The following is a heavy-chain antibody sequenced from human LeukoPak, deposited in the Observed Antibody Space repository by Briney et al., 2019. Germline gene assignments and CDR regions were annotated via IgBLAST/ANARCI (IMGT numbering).Heavy chain of an antibody. V-gene: IGHV4-34*01. CDR1: GGSFSGYH. D-gene: IGHD4-23*01. CDR2: INDRGHT. Sequence: SETLSLTCAVQGGSFSGYHWNWIRQSPGKGREGIGEINDRGHTNYNPSLESRITISVDTSKKQFSLNLSSVTAADTAVYYCARDPTTVVTTPYYFDFWGQGTLVTVSS. J-gene: IGHJ4*02. CDR3: ARDPTTVVTTPYYFDF.